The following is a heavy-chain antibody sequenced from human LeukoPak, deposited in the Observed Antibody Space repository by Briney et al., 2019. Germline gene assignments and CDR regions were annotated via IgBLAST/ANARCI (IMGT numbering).Heavy chain of an antibody. J-gene: IGHJ4*02. V-gene: IGHV4-34*01. CDR2: INHSGST. Sequence: SGTLSLTCAVYGGTFSGYYWSWVRQPPGKGLEWVADINHSGSTNYNPSLKSGVTISVDTSTNHFSLKLSSVTAADTAVYYCARDVIAAAAPVYGGQGTLVTVSS. CDR3: ARDVIAAAAPVY. CDR1: GGTFSGYY. D-gene: IGHD6-13*01.